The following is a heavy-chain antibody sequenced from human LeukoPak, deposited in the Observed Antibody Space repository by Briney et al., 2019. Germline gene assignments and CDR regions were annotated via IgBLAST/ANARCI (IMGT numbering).Heavy chain of an antibody. D-gene: IGHD1-26*01. CDR1: GFTSSSYW. J-gene: IGHJ4*02. CDR3: AKKGATTGDFDY. Sequence: GGSLRLSCAASGFTSSSYWMHWVRQAPGKGPEWVSAISGSGGDTYYADSVKGRFTISRDNSKNTLYLQMNSLRAEDTAVYYCAKKGATTGDFDYWGQGTLVTVSS. CDR2: ISGSGGDT. V-gene: IGHV3-23*01.